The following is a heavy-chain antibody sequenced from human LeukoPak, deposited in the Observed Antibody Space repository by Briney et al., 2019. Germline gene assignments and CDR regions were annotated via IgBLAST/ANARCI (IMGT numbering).Heavy chain of an antibody. CDR1: GGSISSGGYS. Sequence: TLSLTCAVSGGSISSGGYSWSWIRQPPGKGLEWIGYIYHSGSTYYNPSLKSRVTISVDRSKNQFSLKLSSVTAADTAVYYCARARITIFGVVENAFGIWGQGTMVTVSS. CDR3: ARARITIFGVVENAFGI. J-gene: IGHJ3*02. V-gene: IGHV4-30-2*01. D-gene: IGHD3-3*01. CDR2: IYHSGST.